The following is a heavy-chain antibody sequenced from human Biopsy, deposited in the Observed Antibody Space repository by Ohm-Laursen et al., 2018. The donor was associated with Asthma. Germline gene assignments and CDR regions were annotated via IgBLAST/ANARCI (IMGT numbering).Heavy chain of an antibody. V-gene: IGHV4-30-4*01. CDR2: IYYKVST. D-gene: IGHD3-16*01. Sequence: SLTLSLTCTVSGGSISSGAYYWSWVRQPPGRGLEWVGYIYYKVSTYYNPSLKSRVAITLDTSKNQFSLKLSSVTAADTAVYFCARRGGVRRYIDYWGQGTLVTVSS. CDR3: ARRGGVRRYIDY. J-gene: IGHJ4*02. CDR1: GGSISSGAYY.